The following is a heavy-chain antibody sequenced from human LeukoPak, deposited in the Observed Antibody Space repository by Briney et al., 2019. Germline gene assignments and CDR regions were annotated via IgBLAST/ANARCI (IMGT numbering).Heavy chain of an antibody. CDR3: AREVGYYDTSIGGFDP. Sequence: SVKVSCKASGGTLSSDAISWVRQAPGQGLEWMGGIIPILGTANHAQKFLGRLTITADESTSTAYMELSSLRSEDTAMYYCAREVGYYDTSIGGFDPWGQGTLVTVSS. J-gene: IGHJ5*02. CDR2: IIPILGTA. CDR1: GGTLSSDA. V-gene: IGHV1-69*13. D-gene: IGHD3-22*01.